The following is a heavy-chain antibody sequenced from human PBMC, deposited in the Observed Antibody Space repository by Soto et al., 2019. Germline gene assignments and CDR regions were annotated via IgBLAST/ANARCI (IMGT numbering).Heavy chain of an antibody. CDR2: ISGSGGST. V-gene: IGHV3-23*01. CDR1: GFTFSSYA. D-gene: IGHD3-22*01. J-gene: IGHJ4*02. Sequence: GGSLRLSCAASGFTFSSYAMSWVRQAPGKGLEWVSAISGSGGSTYYADSVKGRFTISRDNSKNTLYLQMNSLRAEDTAVYYCAKHVVISTAFSPYDYWGQGTLVTVSS. CDR3: AKHVVISTAFSPYDY.